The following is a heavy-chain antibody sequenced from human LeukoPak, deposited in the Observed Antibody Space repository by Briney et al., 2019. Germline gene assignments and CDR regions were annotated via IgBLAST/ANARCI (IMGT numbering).Heavy chain of an antibody. V-gene: IGHV4-39*02. Sequence: SETLSLTCTVSGGSIRSSYYYWGWIRQPPGKGLEWIGSIYYSGSTYYNPSLKSRVTISVDTSKNQFSLKLSSVTAADAAVYYCARDAIAAAGTGQYYFDYWGQGTLVAVSS. J-gene: IGHJ4*02. CDR3: ARDAIAAAGTGQYYFDY. D-gene: IGHD6-13*01. CDR2: IYYSGST. CDR1: GGSIRSSYYY.